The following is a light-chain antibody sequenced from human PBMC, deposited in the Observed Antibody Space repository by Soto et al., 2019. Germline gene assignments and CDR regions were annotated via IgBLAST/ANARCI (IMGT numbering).Light chain of an antibody. J-gene: IGKJ1*01. CDR2: GAS. Sequence: EIELPPSPGTVSLSPGESASLSSRASQSVSSSYLAWYQQKPRQAHRLLIYGASSRATGIPDRFSGSGSGTDFTLTISRLEPEEFAVYYCREYGSSRWTVGEGTKVVI. V-gene: IGKV3-20*01. CDR3: REYGSSRWT. CDR1: QSVSSSY.